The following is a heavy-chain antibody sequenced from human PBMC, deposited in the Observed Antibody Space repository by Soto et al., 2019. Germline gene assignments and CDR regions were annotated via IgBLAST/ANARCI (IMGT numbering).Heavy chain of an antibody. Sequence: RASVKVSCKVSGYTLTELSMHWVRQAPGKGLEWMGGFDPEDGETIYAQKFQGRVTMTEDTSTDTAYMELSSLRSEDTAVYYCATASSVTAGFYFDYWGQGTLVTVSS. J-gene: IGHJ4*02. CDR2: FDPEDGET. D-gene: IGHD6-13*01. CDR1: GYTLTELS. V-gene: IGHV1-24*01. CDR3: ATASSVTAGFYFDY.